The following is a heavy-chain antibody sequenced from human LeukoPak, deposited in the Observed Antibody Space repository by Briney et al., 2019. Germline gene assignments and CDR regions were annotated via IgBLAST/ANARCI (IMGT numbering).Heavy chain of an antibody. Sequence: GGSLRLSCAASGFTFSNYWMSWVRQAPRKGLEWVATLWPDGSEVHYMDSVKGRFTISRDNTENSLYLQMNSLRVDDTAVYYCAKLLGRVTTYDYWGHGNLVTVSS. V-gene: IGHV3-7*01. CDR1: GFTFSNYW. CDR2: LWPDGSEV. CDR3: AKLLGRVTTYDY. D-gene: IGHD4-11*01. J-gene: IGHJ4*01.